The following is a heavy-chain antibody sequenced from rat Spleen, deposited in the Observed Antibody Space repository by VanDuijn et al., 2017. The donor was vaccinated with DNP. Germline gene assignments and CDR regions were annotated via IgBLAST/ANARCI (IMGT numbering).Heavy chain of an antibody. CDR2: ITISGSRT. V-gene: IGHV5-27*01. CDR3: ARASLDY. Sequence: EVQLVESGGGLVQPGRSLKLSCAASGFTFSNYYMAWVRQAPKKGLEWVATITISGSRTYYPDSVKGRFTVSRDDAKSSLYLEMNSLRSDDTAAYYCARASLDYWGQGVMVTVSS. D-gene: IGHD3-1*01. CDR1: GFTFSNYY. J-gene: IGHJ2*01.